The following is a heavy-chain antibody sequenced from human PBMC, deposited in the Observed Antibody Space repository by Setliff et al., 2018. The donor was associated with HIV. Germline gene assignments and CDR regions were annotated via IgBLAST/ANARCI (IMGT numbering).Heavy chain of an antibody. CDR2: ISAFNGNT. D-gene: IGHD2-2*01. CDR1: GYTFTSYG. Sequence: ASVKVSCKASGYTFTSYGISWVRQAPGQGLEWMGWISAFNGNTNYAQKLRGRVTMTTDPSTSTAYMELRSLRSDDTAVYYCARAVGYCSSTICYGAWYFDLWGRGTLVTVSS. CDR3: ARAVGYCSSTICYGAWYFDL. J-gene: IGHJ2*01. V-gene: IGHV1-18*01.